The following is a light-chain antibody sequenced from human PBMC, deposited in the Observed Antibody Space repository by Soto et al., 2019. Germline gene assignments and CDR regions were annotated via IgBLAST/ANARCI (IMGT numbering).Light chain of an antibody. J-gene: IGKJ1*01. CDR3: QQRNSWPWT. CDR2: GAS. Sequence: EILLTQSPGTLSLSPGEISTLSCGSSQSVSSSYLAWYQQKPGQAPRLLIYGASSRATGIPDRFSGSGSGTDFTLTISSLEPEDFAVYYCQQRNSWPWTFGQGTKVDIK. V-gene: IGKV3D-20*02. CDR1: QSVSSSY.